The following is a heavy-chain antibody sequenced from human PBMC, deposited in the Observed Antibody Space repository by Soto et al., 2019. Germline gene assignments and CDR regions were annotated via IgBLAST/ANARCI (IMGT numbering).Heavy chain of an antibody. CDR1: GGTFSSYA. D-gene: IGHD3-10*01. J-gene: IGHJ4*02. V-gene: IGHV1-69*01. CDR2: IIPIFGTA. CDR3: ARGTVWFGELLYYFDY. Sequence: QVQLVQSGAEVKKPGSSVKVSCKASGGTFSSYAISWVRQAPGQGLEWMGGIIPIFGTANYAQKFQGRVTITADESTSTAYMELSSLRSEDTAVYYCARGTVWFGELLYYFDYWGQGTLVTVSS.